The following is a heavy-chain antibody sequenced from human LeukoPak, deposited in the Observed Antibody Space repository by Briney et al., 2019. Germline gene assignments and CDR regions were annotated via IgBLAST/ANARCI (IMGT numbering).Heavy chain of an antibody. J-gene: IGHJ4*02. D-gene: IGHD1-14*01. CDR1: GDTFTSYY. CDR2: INPSGGST. Sequence: ASVKVSCKASGDTFTSYYMHWVRQAPGQGLEWMGIINPSGGSTSCAQKFQGRVTMTRDTSTSTVYMELSSLRSEDTAVYYCARDRRGPDLDYWGQGTLVTVSS. V-gene: IGHV1-46*01. CDR3: ARDRRGPDLDY.